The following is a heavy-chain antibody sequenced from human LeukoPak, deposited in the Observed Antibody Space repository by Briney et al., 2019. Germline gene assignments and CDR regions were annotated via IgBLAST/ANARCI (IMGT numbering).Heavy chain of an antibody. CDR2: ISSSSSYI. Sequence: GGSLRLSCAASGFTFSSYSMNWVRQAPGKGLEWVSSISSSSSYIYYADSAKGRFTISRDNAQNSLFLQMNSLRAEDTAVYFCARARAAYFALFQHWGQGSLVIVSS. J-gene: IGHJ1*01. CDR3: ARARAAYFALFQH. V-gene: IGHV3-21*04. D-gene: IGHD3-9*01. CDR1: GFTFSSYS.